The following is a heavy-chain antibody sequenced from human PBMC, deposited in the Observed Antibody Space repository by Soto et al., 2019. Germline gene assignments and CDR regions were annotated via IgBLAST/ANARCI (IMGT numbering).Heavy chain of an antibody. CDR2: IYTSGST. CDR1: GGSISSYY. V-gene: IGHV4-4*07. D-gene: IGHD2-2*01. CDR3: ARHYCSSTSCQNHLDY. J-gene: IGHJ4*02. Sequence: PSETLSLTCTVSGGSISSYYWSWIRQPAGKGLEWIGRIYTSGSTNYNPSLKSRVTMSVDTSKNQFSLKLSSVTAADTAVYYCARHYCSSTSCQNHLDYWGQGTLVTVSS.